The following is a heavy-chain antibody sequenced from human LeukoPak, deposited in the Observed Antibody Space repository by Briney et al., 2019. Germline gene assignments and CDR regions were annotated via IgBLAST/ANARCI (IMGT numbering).Heavy chain of an antibody. Sequence: SGGSLRLSCAASGFTFSSYAMSWVRQAPGKGLEWVSAISGSGGSTYYADSVKGRFTISRDNAKNSLYLQMNSLRAEDTAVYYCARAGAVLYDSPRYYGMDVWGQGTTVTVSS. CDR3: ARAGAVLYDSPRYYGMDV. D-gene: IGHD4/OR15-4a*01. CDR2: ISGSGGST. V-gene: IGHV3-23*01. J-gene: IGHJ6*02. CDR1: GFTFSSYA.